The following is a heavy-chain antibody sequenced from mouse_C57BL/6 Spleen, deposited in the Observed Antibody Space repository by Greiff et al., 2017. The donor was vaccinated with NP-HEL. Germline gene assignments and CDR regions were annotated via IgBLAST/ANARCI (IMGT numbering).Heavy chain of an antibody. CDR3: VRDYYGNYYAMDY. CDR2: INPSSGYT. V-gene: IGHV1-7*01. J-gene: IGHJ4*01. Sequence: VQLQQSGAELAKPGASVKLSCKASGYTFTSYWMHWVKQRPGQGLEWIGYINPSSGYTKYNQKFKDKATLTADKSSSTAYMQLSSLTYEDSAVYYCVRDYYGNYYAMDYWGQGTSVTVSS. CDR1: GYTFTSYW. D-gene: IGHD2-1*01.